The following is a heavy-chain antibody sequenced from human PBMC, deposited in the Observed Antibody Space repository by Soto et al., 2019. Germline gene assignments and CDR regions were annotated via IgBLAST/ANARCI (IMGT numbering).Heavy chain of an antibody. J-gene: IGHJ3*01. Sequence: SETLSLTCTVSGGSISSSSYYWGWIRQPPGKGLEWIGSIYYSGSTYYNPSLKSRVTISVDTSKNQFSLKLSSVTAADTAVYYCARRTSLHLVRVWGQGTMVTVSS. CDR2: IYYSGST. CDR3: ARRTSLHLVRV. CDR1: GGSISSSSYY. V-gene: IGHV4-39*01. D-gene: IGHD3-10*01.